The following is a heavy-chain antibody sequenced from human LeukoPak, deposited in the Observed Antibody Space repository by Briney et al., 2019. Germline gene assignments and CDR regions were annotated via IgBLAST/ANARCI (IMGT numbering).Heavy chain of an antibody. CDR3: ARGGYNYSYYYYMDV. CDR2: IYYSGST. Sequence: SETLSLTCTVSGGSISSSSYYWGWIRQPPGKGLEWIGSIYYSGSTYYNPSLKSRVTISVDTSKNQFSLKLSSVTAADTAVYYCARGGYNYSYYYYMDVWGKGTTVTVSS. J-gene: IGHJ6*03. CDR1: GGSISSSSYY. D-gene: IGHD1-1*01. V-gene: IGHV4-39*07.